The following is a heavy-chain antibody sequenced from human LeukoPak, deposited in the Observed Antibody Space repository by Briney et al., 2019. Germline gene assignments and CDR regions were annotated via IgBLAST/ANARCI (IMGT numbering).Heavy chain of an antibody. V-gene: IGHV3-53*04. CDR2: IYSGGST. J-gene: IGHJ5*02. CDR1: GFTVSSNY. Sequence: PGGSLRLSCAASGFTVSSNYMSWVRRAPGKRLEWVSVIYSGGSTYYADSVKGRFTISRHNSKNTLYLQMNSLRAEDTAVYYCARAISGSWRNWFDPWGQGTLVTVSS. CDR3: ARAISGSWRNWFDP. D-gene: IGHD3-10*01.